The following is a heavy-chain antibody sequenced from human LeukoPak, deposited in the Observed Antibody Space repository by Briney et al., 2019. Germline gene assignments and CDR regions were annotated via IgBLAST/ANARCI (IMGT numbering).Heavy chain of an antibody. V-gene: IGHV3-72*01. Sequence: PGGSLRLSCAASGFTFSDAYMDWVRQAPGKGLQWVGRIRNKPHSYTTDYAASVKGRFTISRDDSKNSLFLQMNTLKTEDTAVYYCVRVRHGVYFDPWGLGTLVTVSS. CDR1: GFTFSDAY. D-gene: IGHD4-17*01. CDR3: VRVRHGVYFDP. CDR2: IRNKPHSYTT. J-gene: IGHJ4*02.